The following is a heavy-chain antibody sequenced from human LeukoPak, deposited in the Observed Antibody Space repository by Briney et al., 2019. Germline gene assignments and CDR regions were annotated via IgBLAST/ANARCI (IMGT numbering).Heavy chain of an antibody. CDR3: AREIPAASTTLYYDFWSGYYRFDY. Sequence: PSETLSLTCTVSGGSISSGRYYGRWIRQPAGKGLEWLGRIYTSGRPNYNPPLKSGVTIQVDTTKNQSSLKLSSVTAADTAVYYCAREIPAASTTLYYDFWSGYYRFDYWGQGTLVTVSS. J-gene: IGHJ4*02. V-gene: IGHV4-61*02. D-gene: IGHD3-3*01. CDR1: GGSISSGRYY. CDR2: IYTSGRP.